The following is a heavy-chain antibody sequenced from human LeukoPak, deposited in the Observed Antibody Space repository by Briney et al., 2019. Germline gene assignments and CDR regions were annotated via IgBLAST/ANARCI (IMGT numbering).Heavy chain of an antibody. V-gene: IGHV3-11*04. CDR1: GFTFSDYY. D-gene: IGHD2-2*01. CDR2: INSGSTI. J-gene: IGHJ1*01. CDR3: ARDCSSSQCYGYIHH. Sequence: GGSLRLSCAASGFTFSDYYMSWIRQAPGKGLEWISYINSGSTIYYADSVKGRFTISRDNAKNSLYLQMNNLRTEDTAVYYCARDCSSSQCYGYIHHWGQGTLVTVSS.